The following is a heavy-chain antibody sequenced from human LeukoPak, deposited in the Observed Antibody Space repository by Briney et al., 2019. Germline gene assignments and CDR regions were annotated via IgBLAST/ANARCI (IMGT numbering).Heavy chain of an antibody. CDR2: IYHTGST. V-gene: IGHV4-38-2*02. J-gene: IGHJ4*02. Sequence: SETLSLTCTVSGHSIINSYYWGWIRQPPGKGLEWIGSIYHTGSTYYNPSLKSRITISIDTSKNQFSLKVNSVTAADTAVYYCARGHCSGGSCASEYYWGQGTLVTVSS. D-gene: IGHD2-15*01. CDR3: ARGHCSGGSCASEYY. CDR1: GHSIINSYY.